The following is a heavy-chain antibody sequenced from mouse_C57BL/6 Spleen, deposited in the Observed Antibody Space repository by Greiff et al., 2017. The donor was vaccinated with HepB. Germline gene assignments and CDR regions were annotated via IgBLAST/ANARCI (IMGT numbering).Heavy chain of an antibody. D-gene: IGHD1-1*01. Sequence: VQLQQPGAELVKPGASVKLSCKASGYTFTSYWMHWVKQRPARGLEWIGRIDPNSGGTKYNEKFKSKATLTVDKPSSTAYMQISSLTSEDSAVYYCARNFSTTVVEGVYFDYWGQGTTLTVSS. CDR1: GYTFTSYW. CDR2: IDPNSGGT. CDR3: ARNFSTTVVEGVYFDY. J-gene: IGHJ2*01. V-gene: IGHV1-72*01.